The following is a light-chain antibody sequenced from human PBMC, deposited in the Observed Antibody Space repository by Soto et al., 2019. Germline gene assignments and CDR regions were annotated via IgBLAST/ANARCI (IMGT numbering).Light chain of an antibody. V-gene: IGLV2-14*01. CDR3: SSYISRSTLV. CDR2: DVS. CDR1: SSDDGGYNY. J-gene: IGLJ2*01. Sequence: QSALTQPASVSGAPGQSITISCTGTSSDDGGYNYVSWYQQHPGKAPKLMIYDVSDRPSGVSSRFSGSKSGNTASLTISGFQAEDEADYYCSSYISRSTLVFGGGTKLTVL.